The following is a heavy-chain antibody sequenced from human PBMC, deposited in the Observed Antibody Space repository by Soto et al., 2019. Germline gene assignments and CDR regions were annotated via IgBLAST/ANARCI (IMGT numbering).Heavy chain of an antibody. Sequence: QVQLVQSGAEVKKPGSSVKVSCKASGGTFSSYAISWVRQAPGQGLEWMGGVIPIFGTANYAQKFQGRVTITADKSTSTAYMELSSLRSEDTAVYYCAREIYCGGDCHNWFDPWGQGTLVTVSS. CDR1: GGTFSSYA. V-gene: IGHV1-69*06. D-gene: IGHD2-21*02. CDR2: VIPIFGTA. CDR3: AREIYCGGDCHNWFDP. J-gene: IGHJ5*02.